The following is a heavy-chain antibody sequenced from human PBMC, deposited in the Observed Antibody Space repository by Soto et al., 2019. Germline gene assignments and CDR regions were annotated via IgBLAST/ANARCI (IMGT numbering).Heavy chain of an antibody. D-gene: IGHD6-19*01. Sequence: SETLSLTCTVSGGSISSGGYHWSWIRQHPGKGLEWIGYIYYSGSTYYNPSLKSRVTISVDTSKNQFSLKLSSVTAADTAVYYCARGRIAVAGYFDYWGQGTQVTVSS. CDR3: ARGRIAVAGYFDY. CDR2: IYYSGST. J-gene: IGHJ4*02. V-gene: IGHV4-31*03. CDR1: GGSISSGGYH.